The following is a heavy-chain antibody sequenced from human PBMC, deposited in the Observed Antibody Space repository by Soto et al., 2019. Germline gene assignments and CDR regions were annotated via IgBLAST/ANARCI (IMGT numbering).Heavy chain of an antibody. CDR2: INPSGGST. CDR1: GYTFTSYY. D-gene: IGHD5-12*01. Sequence: ASVKVSCKASGYTFTSYYMHWVRQAPGQGLVWMGIINPSGGSTSYAQKFQGRVAMTRDTSTSTVYMELSSLRSEDTAVYYCARGMARGYSGYVDDAFDIWGQGTMVTVSS. V-gene: IGHV1-46*01. J-gene: IGHJ3*02. CDR3: ARGMARGYSGYVDDAFDI.